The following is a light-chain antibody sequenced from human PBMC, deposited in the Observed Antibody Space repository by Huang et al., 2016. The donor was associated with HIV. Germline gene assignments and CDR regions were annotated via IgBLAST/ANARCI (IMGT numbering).Light chain of an antibody. CDR2: EAS. CDR1: QSVHSY. V-gene: IGKV3-11*01. J-gene: IGKJ4*01. CDR3: QQRSAWPLT. Sequence: EIVLTQSPATLSLSPGERATLSCRASQSVHSYLAWYQQKPVQSPRLLIYEASNRATGIPAGFSGSGSGTDFTLTISNLQSEDFAVYYCQQRSAWPLTFGGGTKVEI.